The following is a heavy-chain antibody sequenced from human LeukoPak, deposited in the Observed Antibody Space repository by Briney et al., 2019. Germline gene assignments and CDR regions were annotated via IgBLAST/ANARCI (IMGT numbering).Heavy chain of an antibody. V-gene: IGHV3-53*01. Sequence: PGGSLRLSCAASGFTVSNYHMSWVRQAPGKGLEWVSVIWTDGGTYYADSVRGRFTISRDDSKNTLFLQMDSLRAEDTAVYYCARDRAAADPWGQGTLVTVSS. D-gene: IGHD6-13*01. CDR1: GFTVSNYH. CDR2: IWTDGGT. CDR3: ARDRAAADP. J-gene: IGHJ5*02.